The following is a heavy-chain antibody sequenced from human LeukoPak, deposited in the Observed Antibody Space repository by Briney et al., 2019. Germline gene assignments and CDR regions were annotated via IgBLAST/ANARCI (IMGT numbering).Heavy chain of an antibody. D-gene: IGHD3-3*01. CDR1: AFTFSSYW. CDR2: INTDGSST. V-gene: IGHV3-74*01. J-gene: IGHJ6*01. Sequence: GGSLRLSCAASAFTFSSYWMHWFRQAPGKGLVWVSRINTDGSSTDYADSVKGRFTISRDNAKNTLYLQMNSLRVEDTAVYYCTRDSYDERRYYGVDVWGLGTTVTVSS. CDR3: TRDSYDERRYYGVDV.